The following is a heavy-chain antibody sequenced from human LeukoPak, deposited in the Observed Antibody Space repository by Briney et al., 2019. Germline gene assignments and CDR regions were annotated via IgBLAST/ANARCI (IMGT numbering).Heavy chain of an antibody. CDR2: IRYDGSNK. V-gene: IGHV3-30*02. CDR3: AQQWLVLGAFDI. Sequence: PGGSLRLSCAASGFTSSSYGMHWVRQAPGKGLEWVAFIRYDGSNKYYADSVKGRFTISRDNSKNTLYLQMNSLRAEDTAVYYCAQQWLVLGAFDIWGQGSMVTVSS. CDR1: GFTSSSYG. D-gene: IGHD6-19*01. J-gene: IGHJ3*02.